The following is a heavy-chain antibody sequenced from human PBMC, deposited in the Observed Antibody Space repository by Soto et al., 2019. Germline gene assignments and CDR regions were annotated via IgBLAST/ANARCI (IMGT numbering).Heavy chain of an antibody. CDR3: ARVGVLWFGELYYYYYGMDV. CDR2: IYYSGST. CDR1: GGSISSGGYY. J-gene: IGHJ6*02. V-gene: IGHV4-31*03. D-gene: IGHD3-10*01. Sequence: SETLSLTCTVSGGSISSGGYYWSLIRQHPGKGLEWIGYIYYSGSTYYNPSLKSRVTISVDTSKNQFSLKLSSVTAADTAVYYCARVGVLWFGELYYYYYGMDVWGQGTTVTVSS.